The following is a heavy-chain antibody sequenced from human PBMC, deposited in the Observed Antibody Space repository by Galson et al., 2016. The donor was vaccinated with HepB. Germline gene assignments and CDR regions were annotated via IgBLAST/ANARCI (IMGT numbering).Heavy chain of an antibody. J-gene: IGHJ6*02. CDR1: GFTFSTYA. Sequence: SLLLCCAASGFTFSTYAMHCGRQAPGKALDYISAISSNGGRTYYADSVNSRFTISRDNSKNTLYLQMSSLRPEDTAVYYCVNLGGSGIHYYYYYGMDVWGQGTTVTVSS. V-gene: IGHV3-64D*06. D-gene: IGHD3-10*01. CDR3: VNLGGSGIHYYYYYGMDV. CDR2: ISSNGGRT.